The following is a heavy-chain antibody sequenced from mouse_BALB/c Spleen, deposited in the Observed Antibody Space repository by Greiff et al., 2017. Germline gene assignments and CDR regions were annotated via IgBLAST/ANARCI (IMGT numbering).Heavy chain of an antibody. CDR1: GFDFSRYW. Sequence: EVQLVESGGGLVQPGGSLKLSCAASGFDFSRYWMSWVRQAPGKGLEWIGEINPDSSTINYTPSLKDKFIISRDNAKNTLYLQMSKVRSEDTALYYCAREGNYYGYFDVWGAGTTVTVSS. D-gene: IGHD2-1*01. CDR2: INPDSSTI. J-gene: IGHJ1*01. CDR3: AREGNYYGYFDV. V-gene: IGHV4-1*02.